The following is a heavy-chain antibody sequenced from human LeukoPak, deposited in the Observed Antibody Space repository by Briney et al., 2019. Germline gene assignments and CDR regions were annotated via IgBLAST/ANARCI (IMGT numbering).Heavy chain of an antibody. CDR3: GRGSVGFGELNY. J-gene: IGHJ4*02. Sequence: GGSLRLSCAASGFTFSSHPMSWVRQSPGKGLEWVSAISPSGGDTKCADSVRGRFTISRDNSKNRLYLQMNSLRIEDTAVYYCGRGSVGFGELNYWGQGTPVTVSS. D-gene: IGHD3-10*01. CDR1: GFTFSSHP. CDR2: ISPSGGDT. V-gene: IGHV3-23*01.